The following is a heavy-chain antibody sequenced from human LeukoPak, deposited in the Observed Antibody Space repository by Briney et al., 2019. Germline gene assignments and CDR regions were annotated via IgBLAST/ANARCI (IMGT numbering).Heavy chain of an antibody. CDR1: RASIHNNF. D-gene: IGHD3-22*01. CDR2: IYSSGSA. V-gene: IGHV4-59*08. J-gene: IGHJ4*01. CDR3: ARHRDYYDT. Sequence: SETLSLTCTVSRASIHNNFWTWMRQPPPKGLEWIGYIYSSGSANYNPSLKSRVIISGDTSKNQISLNLTSVTAADTAVYFCARHRDYYDTWGHGTLVTVSS.